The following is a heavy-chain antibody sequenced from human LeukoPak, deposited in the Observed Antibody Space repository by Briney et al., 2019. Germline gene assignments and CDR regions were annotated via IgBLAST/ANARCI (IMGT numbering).Heavy chain of an antibody. J-gene: IGHJ4*02. V-gene: IGHV3-74*01. Sequence: AGSLRLSCAASGFTFSSYWMHWVRQAPGKGLVWVSRINSDGSSTSYADSVKGRFTISRDNAKNTLYLQMNSLRAEDTAVYYCARDLGGSGYESYFDYWGQGTLVTVSS. CDR1: GFTFSSYW. D-gene: IGHD3-3*01. CDR2: INSDGSST. CDR3: ARDLGGSGYESYFDY.